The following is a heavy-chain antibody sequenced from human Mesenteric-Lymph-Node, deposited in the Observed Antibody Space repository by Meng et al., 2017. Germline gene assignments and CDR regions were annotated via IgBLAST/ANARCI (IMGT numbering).Heavy chain of an antibody. CDR1: GFTFSSYA. D-gene: IGHD3-3*01. Sequence: GESLKISCAASGFTFSSYAMSWVRQAPGKGLEWVSAISGSGGSTYYADSVKGRFTISRDNSKNTLYLQMNSLRAEDTAVYYCAKDGLRFLEWLLPYRGGAGYWGQGTLVTVSS. CDR3: AKDGLRFLEWLLPYRGGAGY. CDR2: ISGSGGST. V-gene: IGHV3-23*01. J-gene: IGHJ4*02.